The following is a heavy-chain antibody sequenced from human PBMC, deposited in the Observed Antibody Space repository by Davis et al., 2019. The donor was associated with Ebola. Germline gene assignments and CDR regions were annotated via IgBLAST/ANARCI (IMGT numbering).Heavy chain of an antibody. CDR2: IYYSGST. J-gene: IGHJ4*02. CDR1: GGSISSGDYY. D-gene: IGHD5-18*01. CDR3: ARDEGYSYGLGH. Sequence: SETLSLTCTVSGGSISSGDYYWSWIRQPPGKGLEWIGYIYYSGSTYYNPSLKSRVTISVDTSKNQFSLKLSSVTAADTAVYYCARDEGYSYGLGHWGQGTLVTVSS. V-gene: IGHV4-30-4*01.